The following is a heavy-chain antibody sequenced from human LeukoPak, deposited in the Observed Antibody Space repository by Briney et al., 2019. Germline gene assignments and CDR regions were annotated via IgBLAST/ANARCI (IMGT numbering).Heavy chain of an antibody. CDR2: IKHNGDDL. J-gene: IGHJ4*02. CDR3: ARELRTFDS. D-gene: IGHD3-16*01. V-gene: IGHV3-7*01. Sequence: GGSLRLSCEVSGFTFSGYDMHWVRQAPGKGLEWVANIKHNGDDLNYVDSVEGRFTISRDNAQNSLYLHMTSLRAEDTAVYYCARELRTFDSWGQGTLVTVSS. CDR1: GFTFSGYD.